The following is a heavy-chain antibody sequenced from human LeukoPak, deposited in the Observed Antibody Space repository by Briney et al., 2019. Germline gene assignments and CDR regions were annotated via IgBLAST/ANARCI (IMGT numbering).Heavy chain of an antibody. CDR3: ARDTNWQQLVGDY. CDR2: INAYNRNT. J-gene: IGHJ4*02. Sequence: ASVTLSCKASGYTFTSYGISWVRQAPGQGLEWMGWINAYNRNTNSAQKLQGRGTMTTDTSTSTAYMELRSLRSDDTAVYYCARDTNWQQLVGDYWGQGNLVTVSS. D-gene: IGHD6-13*01. V-gene: IGHV1-18*01. CDR1: GYTFTSYG.